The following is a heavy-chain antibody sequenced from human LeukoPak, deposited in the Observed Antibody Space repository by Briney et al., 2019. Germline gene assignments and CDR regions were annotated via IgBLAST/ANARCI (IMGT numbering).Heavy chain of an antibody. V-gene: IGHV4-4*07. CDR3: ARDNYGVRPYYYCGMDV. CDR2: IYTSGST. D-gene: IGHD4-17*01. Sequence: SETLSLTCTVSGGSISSYYWSWIRQPAGKGLEWIGRIYTSGSTNYNPSLKSRVTMSVDTSKNQFSLKLSSVTAADTAVYYCARDNYGVRPYYYCGMDVWGQGTTVTVPS. J-gene: IGHJ6*02. CDR1: GGSISSYY.